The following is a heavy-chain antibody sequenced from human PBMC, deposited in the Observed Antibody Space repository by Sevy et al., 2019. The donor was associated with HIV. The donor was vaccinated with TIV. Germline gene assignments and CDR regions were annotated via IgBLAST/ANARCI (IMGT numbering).Heavy chain of an antibody. J-gene: IGHJ4*02. CDR3: ARDRAYSDHYYDSSGLIDY. CDR1: GFTFSSYA. D-gene: IGHD3-22*01. CDR2: ISYDGSNK. V-gene: IGHV3-30-3*01. Sequence: GGSLRLSCAASGFTFSSYAMHWVRQAPGKGLEWVAVISYDGSNKYYADSVKGRFTISRDNSKNTLYPQMNSLRAEDTAVYYCARDRAYSDHYYDSSGLIDYWGQGTLVTVSS.